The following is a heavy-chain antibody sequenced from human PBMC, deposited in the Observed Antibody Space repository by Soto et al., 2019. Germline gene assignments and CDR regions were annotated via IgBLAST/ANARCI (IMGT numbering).Heavy chain of an antibody. Sequence: GGSLRLSCAASGFTFSSYGMHWVRQAPGKGLEWVAVIWYDGSNKYYADSVKGRFTISRDNSKNTLYLQMNSLRAEDTAVYYGASSSYDFWAFDYWGQGTLVPVSS. J-gene: IGHJ4*02. V-gene: IGHV3-33*01. CDR2: IWYDGSNK. D-gene: IGHD3-3*01. CDR1: GFTFSSYG. CDR3: ASSSYDFWAFDY.